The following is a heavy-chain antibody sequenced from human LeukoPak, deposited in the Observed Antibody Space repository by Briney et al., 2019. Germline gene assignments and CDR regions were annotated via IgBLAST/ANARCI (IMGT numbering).Heavy chain of an antibody. J-gene: IGHJ4*02. V-gene: IGHV3-30*18. Sequence: PGRSLRLSCAASGFTFSNYGMHWVRQAPGKGLEWVTVISFDGSDKYYADSVKGRFTISRDNSRNTLYLQMNSLRPEDTAVYYCAKQREGTTWSPDYWGRGSLVTVSS. CDR1: GFTFSNYG. CDR3: AKQREGTTWSPDY. D-gene: IGHD6-13*01. CDR2: ISFDGSDK.